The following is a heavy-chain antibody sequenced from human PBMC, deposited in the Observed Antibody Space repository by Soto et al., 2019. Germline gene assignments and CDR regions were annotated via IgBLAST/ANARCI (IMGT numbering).Heavy chain of an antibody. CDR3: AKEPLRPDRYFHL. CDR2: ISGSGIST. J-gene: IGHJ2*01. V-gene: IGHV3-23*01. Sequence: GGSLRLSCAPSGFTFRSYAMSWVRQAPGKGLEWVSGISGSGISTHYADSVKGRFTVSRDNSKNTLYLQMNSLRAEDTAVYNCAKEPLRPDRYFHLWGRGTLVSVSS. CDR1: GFTFRSYA.